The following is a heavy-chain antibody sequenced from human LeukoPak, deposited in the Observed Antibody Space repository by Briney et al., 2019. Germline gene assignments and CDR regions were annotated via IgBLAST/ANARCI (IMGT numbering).Heavy chain of an antibody. D-gene: IGHD3-3*01. CDR3: ARVLRPFTIFGVVFKSIDYFDY. CDR1: GGSFSDYY. Sequence: SETLSLTCAFYGGSFSDYYWSWIRDPPGKGLEWIGEINHSGSTNYNPSLMSRVTISVDTSKNQFSLKLSSVTAADTAVYYCARVLRPFTIFGVVFKSIDYFDYWGQGTLVTVSS. V-gene: IGHV4-34*01. J-gene: IGHJ4*02. CDR2: INHSGST.